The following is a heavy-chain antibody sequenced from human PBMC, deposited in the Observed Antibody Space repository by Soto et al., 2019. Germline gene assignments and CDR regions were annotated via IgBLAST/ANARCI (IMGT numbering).Heavy chain of an antibody. CDR2: IKSKTDGGTT. CDR3: TTDQHYDSRGYYPKFGY. V-gene: IGHV3-15*01. Sequence: GGSLRLSCAASGFTFSNAWMRWVRQTPGKGLEWVGRIKSKTDGGTTDYAAPVKGRFTISRDDSKNTLYLQMNSLKTEDTAVYYCTTDQHYDSRGYYPKFGYWGQGTLVTVSS. J-gene: IGHJ4*02. CDR1: GFTFSNAW. D-gene: IGHD3-22*01.